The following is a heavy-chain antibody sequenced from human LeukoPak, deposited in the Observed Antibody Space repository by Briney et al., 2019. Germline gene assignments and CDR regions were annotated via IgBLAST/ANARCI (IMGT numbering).Heavy chain of an antibody. Sequence: PSETLSLTCAVYGGSFSGYYWSWIRQPPGKGLEWIGEINHSGSTNYNPSLKSRVTISVDTSKNQFSLKLSSVTAADTAVYYCARHKAKHFWSGYYTGTHFDYWGQGTLVTVSS. V-gene: IGHV4-34*01. D-gene: IGHD3-3*02. CDR2: INHSGST. J-gene: IGHJ4*02. CDR3: ARHKAKHFWSGYYTGTHFDY. CDR1: GGSFSGYY.